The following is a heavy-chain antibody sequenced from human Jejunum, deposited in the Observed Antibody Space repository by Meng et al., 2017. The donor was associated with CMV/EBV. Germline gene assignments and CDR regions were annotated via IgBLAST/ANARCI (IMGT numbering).Heavy chain of an antibody. Sequence: CASSGCTFRPYAMNWVRQAPGMGLEWVAYIGTGSTKYYAASLEGRFTVSRDDAKNSLYLQMNSLRGEATAVYFCVRDPVLSGLDVWGQGTTVTVSS. J-gene: IGHJ6*02. CDR1: GCTFRPYA. CDR2: IGTGSTK. V-gene: IGHV3-69-1*01. CDR3: VRDPVLSGLDV.